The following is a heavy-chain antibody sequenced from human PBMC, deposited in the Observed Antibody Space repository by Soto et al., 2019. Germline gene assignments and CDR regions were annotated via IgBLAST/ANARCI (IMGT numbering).Heavy chain of an antibody. J-gene: IGHJ5*02. Sequence: QVTVKESGPVLVKPTETLTLTCTVSGFSLSNAGLGVSWIRQPPGKALEWLAHIFSNDEKSYSTSLKSRLTISKDPSKRQVVLIMTNMDPVDTATYYCASTYSTSWYWFDPWGQGTLVTVSS. CDR2: IFSNDEK. D-gene: IGHD6-13*01. CDR1: GFSLSNAGLG. CDR3: ASTYSTSWYWFDP. V-gene: IGHV2-26*04.